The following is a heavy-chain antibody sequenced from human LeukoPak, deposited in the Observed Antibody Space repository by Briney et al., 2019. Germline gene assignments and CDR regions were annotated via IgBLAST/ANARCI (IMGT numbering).Heavy chain of an antibody. CDR2: INHSGST. Sequence: SETLSLTCAVYGGSFSGCYWSWIRQPPGKGLEWIGEINHSGSTNYNPSLKSRVTISVDTSKNQFSLKLSSVTAADTAVYYCASGRFGDYNWFDPWGQGTLVTVSS. J-gene: IGHJ5*02. CDR3: ASGRFGDYNWFDP. D-gene: IGHD3-10*01. CDR1: GGSFSGCY. V-gene: IGHV4-34*01.